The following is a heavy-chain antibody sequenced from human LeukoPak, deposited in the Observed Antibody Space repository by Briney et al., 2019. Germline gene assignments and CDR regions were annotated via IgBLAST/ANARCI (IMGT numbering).Heavy chain of an antibody. CDR3: AREGYGGNSAWDAFDI. CDR1: GGSISSGRYY. V-gene: IGHV4-61*02. D-gene: IGHD4-23*01. Sequence: SETLPLTCTVAGGSISSGRYYWSWIRQPAGKGLEWIGRIYTSGSTNYNPSLKSRVTISVDTSRNQFSLRLSSVTAADTAVYYCAREGYGGNSAWDAFDIWGQGTMVTVSS. J-gene: IGHJ3*02. CDR2: IYTSGST.